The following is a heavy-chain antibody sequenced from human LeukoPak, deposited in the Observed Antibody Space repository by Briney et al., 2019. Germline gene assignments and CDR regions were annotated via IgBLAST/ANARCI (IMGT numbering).Heavy chain of an antibody. CDR3: ARDRCSGGSCYPRDAFDI. Sequence: SETLSLTCAVYGGSFSGYYWSWIRQPPGKGLEWIGEINHSGSTNYNPSLKSRVTISVDTSKNQFSLKLSSVTAADTAVYYCARDRCSGGSCYPRDAFDIWGQGTMVTVSS. D-gene: IGHD2-15*01. V-gene: IGHV4-34*09. J-gene: IGHJ3*02. CDR1: GGSFSGYY. CDR2: INHSGST.